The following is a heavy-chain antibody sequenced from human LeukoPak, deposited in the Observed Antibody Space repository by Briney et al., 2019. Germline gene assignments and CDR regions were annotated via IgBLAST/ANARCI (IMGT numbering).Heavy chain of an antibody. CDR2: FDPEDGET. V-gene: IGHV1-24*01. D-gene: IGHD3-10*01. CDR3: ATSGGKYYYYYYMDV. Sequence: GASVKVSCKFSGYTLTELSMHWVRQAPGKGLEWMGGFDPEDGETIYAQKFQGRVTMTEDTSTDTAHMELSSLRSEDTAVYYCATSGGKYYYYYYMDVWGKGTTVTVSS. J-gene: IGHJ6*03. CDR1: GYTLTELS.